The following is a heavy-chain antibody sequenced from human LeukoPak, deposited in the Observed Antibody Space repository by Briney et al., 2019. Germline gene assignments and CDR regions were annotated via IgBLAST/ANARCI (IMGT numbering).Heavy chain of an antibody. Sequence: SVKVSFKASGGTFSSYAISWVRQAPGQGLEWMGRIIPILGIANYAQKFQGRVTITADKSTSTAYMELSSLRSEDTAVYYCARVDTAMVIDYWGQGTLVTVSS. D-gene: IGHD5-18*01. J-gene: IGHJ4*02. CDR2: IIPILGIA. CDR1: GGTFSSYA. CDR3: ARVDTAMVIDY. V-gene: IGHV1-69*04.